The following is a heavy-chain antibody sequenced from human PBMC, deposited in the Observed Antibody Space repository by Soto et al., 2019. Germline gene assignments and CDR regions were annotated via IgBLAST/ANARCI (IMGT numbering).Heavy chain of an antibody. CDR3: AKGGGLYCTNGVCYTEPYYYGMDV. J-gene: IGHJ6*02. Sequence: GGSLRLSCAVSGFTFSSYAMSWVRQAPGKGLEWVSAISGSGGSTYYADSVKGRFTISRDNSKNTLYLQMNSLRAEDTAVYYCAKGGGLYCTNGVCYTEPYYYGMDVWGQGTTVTVSS. CDR2: ISGSGGST. CDR1: GFTFSSYA. V-gene: IGHV3-23*01. D-gene: IGHD2-8*01.